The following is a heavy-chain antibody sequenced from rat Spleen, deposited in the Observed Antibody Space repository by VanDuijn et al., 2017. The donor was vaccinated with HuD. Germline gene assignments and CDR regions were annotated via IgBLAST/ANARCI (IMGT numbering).Heavy chain of an antibody. J-gene: IGHJ1*01. D-gene: IGHD5-1*01. CDR1: GFIFSNYY. V-gene: IGHV5-25*01. CDR3: VRLLGAPDWYFDF. CDR2: ISYDGSTT. Sequence: EVQLVESGGGLVQPGRSIKLSCAASGFIFSNYYMAWVRQAPAKGLEWVATISYDGSTTYYRDSVKGRFTISRDNAKSTLYLQMDSLRSEDTATYYCVRLLGAPDWYFDFWGPGTMVTVSS.